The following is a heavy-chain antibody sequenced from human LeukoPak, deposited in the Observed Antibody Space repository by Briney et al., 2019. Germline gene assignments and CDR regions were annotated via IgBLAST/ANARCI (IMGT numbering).Heavy chain of an antibody. CDR1: GFTFSSYA. CDR3: AADRYDSSGYYHFDY. J-gene: IGHJ4*02. D-gene: IGHD3-22*01. Sequence: GGSLRLSCAASGFTFSSYAMSWVRQAPGKGLEWVSAISGSGGSTYYADSVKRRFTISRDNSKNTLYLQMNSLRAEDTAVYYCAADRYDSSGYYHFDYWGQGTLVTVSS. V-gene: IGHV3-23*01. CDR2: ISGSGGST.